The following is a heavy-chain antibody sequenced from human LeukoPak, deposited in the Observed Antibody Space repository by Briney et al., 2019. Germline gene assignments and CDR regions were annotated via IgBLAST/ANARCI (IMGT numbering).Heavy chain of an antibody. Sequence: GGSLRLSCAASRFTFRNYGMHWVRQAPGKGLEWVAVISYDGRNIHYPDSVKGRFTISRDISTDTLWLQMDSLRTEDTAVYYCAKGPLRGTAAAIDYWGQGTLVTVSS. CDR2: ISYDGRNI. CDR3: AKGPLRGTAAAIDY. J-gene: IGHJ4*02. D-gene: IGHD2-2*01. V-gene: IGHV3-30*18. CDR1: RFTFRNYG.